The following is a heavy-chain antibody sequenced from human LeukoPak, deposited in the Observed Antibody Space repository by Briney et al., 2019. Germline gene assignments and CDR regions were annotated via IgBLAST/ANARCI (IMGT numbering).Heavy chain of an antibody. Sequence: ASVKVSCKASGYTFTGYYMHWVRQATGQGLEWIGWINPNSGGTNYAQKFQGRVTMTRDTSISTAYMELSRLRSDDTAVYYCARASGGIVVVPAAVGGDYWGQGTLVTVSS. J-gene: IGHJ4*02. CDR2: INPNSGGT. CDR3: ARASGGIVVVPAAVGGDY. V-gene: IGHV1-2*02. CDR1: GYTFTGYY. D-gene: IGHD2-2*01.